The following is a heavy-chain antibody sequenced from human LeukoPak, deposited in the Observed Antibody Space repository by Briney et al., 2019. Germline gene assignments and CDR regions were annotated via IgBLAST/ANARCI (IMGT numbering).Heavy chain of an antibody. CDR2: INHSGST. Sequence: SETLSLTCAVYGGSFSGYYWSWIRQPPGKGLEWIGEINHSGSTNYNPSLKSRVTISVDTSKNQFSLKLSSVTAADTAVYYCARGANNVLLWFGELLPRRYYFDYWGRGTLVTVSS. V-gene: IGHV4-34*01. CDR1: GGSFSGYY. J-gene: IGHJ4*02. D-gene: IGHD3-10*01. CDR3: ARGANNVLLWFGELLPRRYYFDY.